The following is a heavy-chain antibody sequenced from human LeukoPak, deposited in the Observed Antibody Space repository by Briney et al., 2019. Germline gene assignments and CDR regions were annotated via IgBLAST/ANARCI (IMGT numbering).Heavy chain of an antibody. CDR3: ASRQSQWQVQYYFDY. CDR1: GGSISSSSYY. CDR2: IYYSGST. D-gene: IGHD6-19*01. Sequence: PSETLSLTCTVSGGSISSSSYYWGWIRQPPGKGLEWIGSIYYSGSTYYNPSLKSRVTISVDTSKNQFSLKLSSVTAADTAVYYCASRQSQWQVQYYFDYWGQGTLVTVSS. J-gene: IGHJ4*02. V-gene: IGHV4-39*01.